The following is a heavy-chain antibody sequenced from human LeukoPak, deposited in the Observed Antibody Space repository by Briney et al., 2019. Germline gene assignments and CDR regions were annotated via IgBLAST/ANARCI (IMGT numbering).Heavy chain of an antibody. D-gene: IGHD4-11*01. CDR2: INHSGST. CDR1: GGSFSGYY. J-gene: IGHJ4*02. CDR3: ARVAYRGSFDS. Sequence: SETLSLTCAVYGGSFSGYYWSWIRQPPGKGLEWIGEINHSGSTNYNPSLKSRVTISVDTSKNQFSLKLSSVTAADTAVYYCARVAYRGSFDSWGQGALVTVSS. V-gene: IGHV4-34*01.